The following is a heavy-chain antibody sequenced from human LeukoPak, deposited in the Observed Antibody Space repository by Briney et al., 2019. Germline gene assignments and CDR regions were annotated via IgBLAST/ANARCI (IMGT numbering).Heavy chain of an antibody. Sequence: SETLSLTCVVYGGSFSGYYWSWIRQPPGKGLEWVGEINNSGSTNYTPSLKGRVTISVDTSKNQFSLKLSSVTAADTAMYYCARSLSDYYDGGHEGQGYYYMDVWGNGTTVTVSS. D-gene: IGHD3-22*01. CDR2: INNSGST. CDR3: ARSLSDYYDGGHEGQGYYYMDV. J-gene: IGHJ6*03. CDR1: GGSFSGYY. V-gene: IGHV4-34*01.